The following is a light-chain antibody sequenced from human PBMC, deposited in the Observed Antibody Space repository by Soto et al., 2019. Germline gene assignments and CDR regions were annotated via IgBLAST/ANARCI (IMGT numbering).Light chain of an antibody. Sequence: IVLTQSPATLSLSPGKRATLCCRASQNISNYLIWYQQKPGQAPRLLIYDVSNRATGIPARFSGSGSGTDFTLTISRLEPEDFAVYYCRQYDSSPITFGQGTRLEIK. CDR1: QNISNY. J-gene: IGKJ5*01. CDR2: DVS. CDR3: RQYDSSPIT. V-gene: IGKV3-11*01.